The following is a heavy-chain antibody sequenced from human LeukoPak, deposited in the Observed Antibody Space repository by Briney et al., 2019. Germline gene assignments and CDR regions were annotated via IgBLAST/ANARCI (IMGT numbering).Heavy chain of an antibody. D-gene: IGHD4-17*01. V-gene: IGHV4-59*01. J-gene: IGHJ4*02. CDR3: ARGYGDYSFDY. Sequence: SKTLSLTCTVSGGSISSYYWSWIRQPPGKGLEWIGYIYYSGSTNYNPSLKSRVTISVDTSKNQFSLKLSSVTAADTAVYYCARGYGDYSFDYWGQGTLVTVSS. CDR2: IYYSGST. CDR1: GGSISSYY.